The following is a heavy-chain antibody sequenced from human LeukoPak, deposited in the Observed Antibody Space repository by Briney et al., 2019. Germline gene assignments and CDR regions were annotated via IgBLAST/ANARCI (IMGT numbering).Heavy chain of an antibody. CDR3: AKDSPSRGSGMDV. CDR2: ISWNSGSI. J-gene: IGHJ6*02. V-gene: IGHV3-9*01. CDR1: GFTFDDYA. D-gene: IGHD3-22*01. Sequence: PGGSLRLSCAASGFTFDDYAMHWVRQAPGKGLEWVSGISWNSGSIGYADSVKGRFTISRDNAKNSLYLQMNSLRAEDTALYYCAKDSPSRGSGMDVWGQGTTVTVSS.